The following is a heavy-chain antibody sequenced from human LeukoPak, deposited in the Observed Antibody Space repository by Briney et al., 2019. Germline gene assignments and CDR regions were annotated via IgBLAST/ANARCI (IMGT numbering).Heavy chain of an antibody. V-gene: IGHV3-30*18. J-gene: IGHJ3*02. D-gene: IGHD5-12*01. Sequence: GRSLRLSCAASGFTFSSYGMHWVRQAPGKGLEWVAVISYDGSNKYYADSVKGRFTISRDNSKNTLYLQMNSLRAEDTAVYYCAKGTIDIVATMMDGSGDDAFDIWGQGTMVTVSS. CDR1: GFTFSSYG. CDR3: AKGTIDIVATMMDGSGDDAFDI. CDR2: ISYDGSNK.